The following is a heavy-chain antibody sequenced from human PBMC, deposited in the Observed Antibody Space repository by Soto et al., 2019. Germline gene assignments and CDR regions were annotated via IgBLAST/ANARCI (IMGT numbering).Heavy chain of an antibody. J-gene: IGHJ6*02. CDR1: GFTFSRYG. D-gene: IGHD3-10*01. V-gene: IGHV3-30*18. CDR3: AKDPEGSGFSPYGLDV. Sequence: GGSLRLSCAASGFTFSRYGMHWVRQAPGKGLEWVAVISDDGSDKYYADSVKGRLTISRDNSKNTLYLQMNSLRAEDTAVYYCAKDPEGSGFSPYGLDVWGQGNTVTVSS. CDR2: ISDDGSDK.